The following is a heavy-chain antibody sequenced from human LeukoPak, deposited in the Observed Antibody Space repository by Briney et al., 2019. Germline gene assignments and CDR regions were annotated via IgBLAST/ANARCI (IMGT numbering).Heavy chain of an antibody. CDR1: GFTLSNYA. V-gene: IGHV3-23*01. J-gene: IGHJ4*02. Sequence: GGSLRLSCAAAGFTLSNYAMTWVRQAPGRGLEWVSSISGRGGSTYYADSVKGRFTISRDNSKNTLYLQMYSLRAEDTAVYYCAKVEGASKASVYWGQGALVTVSS. D-gene: IGHD1-1*01. CDR2: ISGRGGST. CDR3: AKVEGASKASVY.